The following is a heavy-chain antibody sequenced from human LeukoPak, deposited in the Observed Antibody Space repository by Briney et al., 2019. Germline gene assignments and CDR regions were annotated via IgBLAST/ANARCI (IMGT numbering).Heavy chain of an antibody. CDR2: IYYSGST. D-gene: IGHD5-18*01. J-gene: IGHJ4*02. Sequence: SETLSLTCTVSGGSISSYCWSWIRQPPGKGLEWIGYIYYSGSTNYNPSLKSRVTISVDTSKNQFSLKLSSVTAADTAVYYCARLPTQVWALDYWGQGTLVTVSS. CDR1: GGSISSYC. CDR3: ARLPTQVWALDY. V-gene: IGHV4-59*08.